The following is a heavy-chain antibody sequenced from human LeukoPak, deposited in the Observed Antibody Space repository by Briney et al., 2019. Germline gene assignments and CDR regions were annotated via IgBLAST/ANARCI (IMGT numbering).Heavy chain of an antibody. Sequence: SETLSLTCTVSGGSISSGSYYWSWIRQPAGKGLEWIGRIYTSGSTNYNPSLKSRVTISVDTSKNQFSLKLSSVTAADTAFYYCARDKQIDYSFYYMDVWGKGTTVTVSS. CDR1: GGSISSGSYY. V-gene: IGHV4-61*02. CDR2: IYTSGST. D-gene: IGHD3-22*01. CDR3: ARDKQIDYSFYYMDV. J-gene: IGHJ6*03.